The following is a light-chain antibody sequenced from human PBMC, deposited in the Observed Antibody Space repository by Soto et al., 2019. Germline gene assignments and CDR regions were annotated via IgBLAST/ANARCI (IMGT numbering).Light chain of an antibody. CDR2: AAS. CDR1: QTIYTY. J-gene: IGKJ1*01. V-gene: IGKV1-39*01. CDR3: QQSYSIPWT. Sequence: DIQMTQSPSSLSASVGDRVTITCRASQTIYTYFNWYHQTPGKAPKLLIYAASNLQGGVPSRFSGSGSGTDFTLTISNLQPEDFATYYCQQSYSIPWTFGQGTKVEIK.